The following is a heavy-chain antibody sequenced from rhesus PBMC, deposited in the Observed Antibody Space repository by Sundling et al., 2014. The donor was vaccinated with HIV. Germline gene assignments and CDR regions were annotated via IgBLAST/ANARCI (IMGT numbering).Heavy chain of an antibody. CDR1: GGSFTGYY. CDR2: IYGNSAST. J-gene: IGHJ6*01. V-gene: IGHV4-143*01. Sequence: QVQLQESGPGLVKPSETLSLTCAVSGGSFTGYYWGWIRQPPGKGLEWIGSIYGNSASTYYNPSLKNRVTISKDTSKNQFSLKLSSVTAADTAVYYCARDPTYPLGVGYGLDSWGQGVVVTVSS. CDR3: ARDPTYPLGVGYGLDS.